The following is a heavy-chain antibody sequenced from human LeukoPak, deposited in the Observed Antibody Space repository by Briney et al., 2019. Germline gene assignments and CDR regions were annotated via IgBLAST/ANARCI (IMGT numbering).Heavy chain of an antibody. D-gene: IGHD3-16*01. CDR1: SGSISTSNYY. CDR2: FSTSGST. CDR3: ARCLGGRCDYFDY. J-gene: IGHJ4*02. Sequence: SETLSLTCTVSSGSISTSNYYCSWIRQPAGTRLEWIGRFSTSGSTNYNPSLKSRVTISVDTSKNQFSLRLSSVTAADTAVYYCARCLGGRCDYFDYWGQGTLVTVSS. V-gene: IGHV4-61*02.